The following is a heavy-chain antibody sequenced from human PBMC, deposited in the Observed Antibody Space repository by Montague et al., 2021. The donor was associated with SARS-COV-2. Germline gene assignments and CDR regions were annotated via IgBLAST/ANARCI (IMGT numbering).Heavy chain of an antibody. J-gene: IGHJ1*01. CDR1: GGSFSRCVYY. D-gene: IGHD5-12*01. Sequence: SETLSLTCTVSGGSFSRCVYYWGWICPSPGKGLEWIVSLYYTGTAYSNPSLKSRVDISVDTTRNQLSLRLSSVTAADTAVYYCARTVDSRSAGIFQHWGQGTLVTVSS. V-gene: IGHV4-39*01. CDR3: ARTVDSRSAGIFQH. CDR2: LYYTGTA.